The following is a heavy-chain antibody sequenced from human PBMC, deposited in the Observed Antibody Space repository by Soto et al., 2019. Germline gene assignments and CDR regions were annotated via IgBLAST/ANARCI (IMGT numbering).Heavy chain of an antibody. Sequence: GASVKVSCKASGYTFTSYGISWVRQAPGQGLEWMGWISAYNGNTNYAQKLQGRVTMTTDTSTSTAYMELRSLRSDDTAVYYCAKDRPPRHWSGPRYGMDVWGQGTTVTVSS. V-gene: IGHV1-18*01. CDR3: AKDRPPRHWSGPRYGMDV. CDR1: GYTFTSYG. J-gene: IGHJ6*02. CDR2: ISAYNGNT. D-gene: IGHD3-3*01.